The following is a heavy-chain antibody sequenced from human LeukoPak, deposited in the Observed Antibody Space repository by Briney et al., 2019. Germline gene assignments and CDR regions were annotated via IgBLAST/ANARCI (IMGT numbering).Heavy chain of an antibody. D-gene: IGHD3-9*01. V-gene: IGHV1-2*04. CDR1: GYTFTGYN. CDR3: ATTKGAYYDILTGNDAFDI. J-gene: IGHJ3*02. CDR2: INPNSGGT. Sequence: ASVKVSCKASGYTFTGYNMHWVRQAPGQGLEWMGWINPNSGGTNYAQKFQGWVTMTRDTSISTAYMELSRLRSDDTAVYYCATTKGAYYDILTGNDAFDIWGQGTMVSVSS.